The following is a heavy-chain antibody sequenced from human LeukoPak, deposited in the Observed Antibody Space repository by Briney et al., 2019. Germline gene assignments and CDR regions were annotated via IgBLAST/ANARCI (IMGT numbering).Heavy chain of an antibody. CDR1: GFTFSSYA. D-gene: IGHD3-3*01. Sequence: SGGSLRLSCAASGFTFSSYAMSWVRQPPGKGLEWIGEINHSGSTNNNPSLKSRVTVLVDASKNQFSLKLSSVTAADSAVYYCARSRAGNDFLSAFYAFDIWGQGTMVTVSS. J-gene: IGHJ3*02. CDR3: ARSRAGNDFLSAFYAFDI. V-gene: IGHV4-34*01. CDR2: INHSGST.